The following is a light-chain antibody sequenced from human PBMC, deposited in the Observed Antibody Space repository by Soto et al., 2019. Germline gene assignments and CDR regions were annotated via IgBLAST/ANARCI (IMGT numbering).Light chain of an antibody. V-gene: IGLV2-14*01. CDR2: DVS. CDR3: SSFSVASPL. J-gene: IGLJ1*01. CDR1: SSDIGGYNY. Sequence: QSVLTQPASMSGSPGQSVTISGAGTSSDIGGYNYVSWYQHHPGTALKLIIYDVSSRPSGVSHRFSASKSGNTASLTISGLQAEDEADYYCSSFSVASPLFGTGTKVTVL.